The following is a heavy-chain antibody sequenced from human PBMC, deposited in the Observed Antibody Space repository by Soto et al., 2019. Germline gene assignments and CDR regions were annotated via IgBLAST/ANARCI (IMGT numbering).Heavy chain of an antibody. CDR3: AALPYDYVWGRYSYFDY. CDR2: IVVGSGNT. D-gene: IGHD3-16*01. Sequence: QMQLVQSGPEVKKPGTSVKVSCKASGFTFTSSAVQWVRQARGQRLAWIGWIVVGSGNTNYAQKFQERVTITRDMSTSTAYIELSSLRSEDTAVYYCAALPYDYVWGRYSYFDYWGQGTLVTVSS. CDR1: GFTFTSSA. J-gene: IGHJ4*02. V-gene: IGHV1-58*01.